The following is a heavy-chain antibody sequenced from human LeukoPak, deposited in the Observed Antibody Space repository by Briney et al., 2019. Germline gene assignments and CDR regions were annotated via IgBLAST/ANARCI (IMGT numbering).Heavy chain of an antibody. V-gene: IGHV3-23*01. D-gene: IGHD6-6*01. CDR1: GFTFGIYA. J-gene: IGHJ6*03. CDR2: ISGSGGST. CDR3: AKWGSSSGRRHYYMDV. Sequence: GGSLRLSCAASGFTFGIYAMSWVRQAPGKGLEWVSAISGSGGSTYYADSVKGRFTISRDNSKNTLYLQMNSLRAEDTAVYYCAKWGSSSGRRHYYMDVWGKGTTVTVSS.